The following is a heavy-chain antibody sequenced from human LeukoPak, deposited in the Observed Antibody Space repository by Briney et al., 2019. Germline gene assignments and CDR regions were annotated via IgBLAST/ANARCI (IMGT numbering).Heavy chain of an antibody. CDR1: GFTFRSYA. CDR3: AKDRGSPDAFDI. CDR2: ISGSGGST. D-gene: IGHD1-26*01. J-gene: IGHJ3*02. Sequence: GGSLRLSCAASGFTFRSYAMSWVRQAPGKGLEWVSVISGSGGSTYYAESVKGRFTISRDNSKNTLYLQMNSLRAEDTAVYYCAKDRGSPDAFDIWGQGTMVTVSS. V-gene: IGHV3-23*01.